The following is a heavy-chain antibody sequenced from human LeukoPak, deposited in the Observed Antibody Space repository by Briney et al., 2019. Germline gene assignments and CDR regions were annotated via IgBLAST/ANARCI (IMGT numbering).Heavy chain of an antibody. D-gene: IGHD1-26*01. V-gene: IGHV3-23*01. J-gene: IGHJ4*02. CDR3: AKVGAHPCFDY. CDR1: GFTFSSYV. CDR2: ITSSGGST. Sequence: QPGGSLRLSCAASGFTFSSYVMNWVRQAPGKGLEWVSSITSSGGSTYYADSVKGRFTISRDNSKNTLYLQMNSLRAEDTAVYYCAKVGAHPCFDYWGQGTLVTVSS.